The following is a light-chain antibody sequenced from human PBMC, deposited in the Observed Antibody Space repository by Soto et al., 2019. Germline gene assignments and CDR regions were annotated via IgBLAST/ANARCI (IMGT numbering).Light chain of an antibody. Sequence: EIVRTQSPATLSVSPGERVTLSCRASQSVSDNLAWYQQKPGQAPRLLIYGASTRATTIPARFSGSGSGTEFPLTISSLQSEDFAVYYCQQSNNWPYTFGQGTKLDIK. CDR3: QQSNNWPYT. CDR2: GAS. V-gene: IGKV3-15*01. J-gene: IGKJ2*01. CDR1: QSVSDN.